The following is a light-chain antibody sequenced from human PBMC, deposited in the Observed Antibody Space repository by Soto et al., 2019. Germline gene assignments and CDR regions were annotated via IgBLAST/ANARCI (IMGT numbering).Light chain of an antibody. Sequence: QSALTQPASVSGSPGQSITISCTGTSSDVGGYNYVSWYQQHPGKAPKLMIYEVSNRPSGVSNRFSGSKSGNTASLTISGLQTEDEADYYCISYTTSSTPCVFGTGTKVTVL. CDR3: ISYTTSSTPCV. J-gene: IGLJ1*01. V-gene: IGLV2-14*01. CDR2: EVS. CDR1: SSDVGGYNY.